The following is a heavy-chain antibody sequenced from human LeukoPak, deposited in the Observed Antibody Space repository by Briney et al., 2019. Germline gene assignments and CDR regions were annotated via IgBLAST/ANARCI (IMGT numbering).Heavy chain of an antibody. J-gene: IGHJ6*04. CDR1: GFTITTAW. Sequence: KPGGSLRLSCVTSGFTITTAWMSWVRQAPGKGLEWLGHIKTEAVGATTDYAAPVKGRFAISRDDSKNMVFLQMNSLKTEDTGIYYCFSHFPYFYGFDVWGKGTTVTVTS. CDR2: IKTEAVGATT. CDR3: FSHFPYFYGFDV. D-gene: IGHD2/OR15-2a*01. V-gene: IGHV3-15*01.